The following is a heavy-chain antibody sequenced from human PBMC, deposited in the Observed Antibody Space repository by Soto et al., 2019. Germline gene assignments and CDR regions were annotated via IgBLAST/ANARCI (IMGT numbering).Heavy chain of an antibody. Sequence: SETLSLTCTVSGGSISSGDYYWSWIRPPPGKGLEWIGYIYYSGSTYYNPSLKSRVTISVDTSKNQFSLKLSSVTAADTAVYYCAYRGYSYGYYFDYWGQGTLVTVSS. CDR1: GGSISSGDYY. V-gene: IGHV4-30-4*01. CDR2: IYYSGST. CDR3: AYRGYSYGYYFDY. J-gene: IGHJ4*02. D-gene: IGHD5-18*01.